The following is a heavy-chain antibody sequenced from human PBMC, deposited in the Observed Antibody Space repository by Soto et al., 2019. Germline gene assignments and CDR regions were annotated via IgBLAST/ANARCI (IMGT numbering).Heavy chain of an antibody. CDR2: ISYDGSNK. V-gene: IGHV3-30-3*01. CDR3: AREGSMDV. CDR1: GFTFSSYA. Sequence: VQLVESGGGVVQPGRSLRLSCAASGFTFSSYAMHWVRQAPGKGLEWVAVISYDGSNKYYADSVKGRFTISRDNSKNTLYLQMNSLRAEDTAVYYCAREGSMDVWGQGTTVTVSS. J-gene: IGHJ6*02.